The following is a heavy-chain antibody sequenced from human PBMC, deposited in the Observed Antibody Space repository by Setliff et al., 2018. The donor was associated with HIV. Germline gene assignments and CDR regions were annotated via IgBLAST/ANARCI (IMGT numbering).Heavy chain of an antibody. Sequence: ASVKVSCKASGYTFTSYYMHWVRQAPGQGLEWMGIINPSSGSTTYAQKFQGRVTMTRDTSTSTVYMELSSLRSEDTAVYYCARDPATSSSASYFQHWGQGTPVTVSS. CDR2: INPSSGST. CDR1: GYTFTSYY. V-gene: IGHV1-46*01. J-gene: IGHJ1*01. CDR3: ARDPATSSSASYFQH. D-gene: IGHD5-12*01.